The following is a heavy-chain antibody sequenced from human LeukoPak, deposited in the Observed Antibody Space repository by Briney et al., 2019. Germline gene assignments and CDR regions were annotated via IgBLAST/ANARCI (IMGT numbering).Heavy chain of an antibody. J-gene: IGHJ2*01. Sequence: SETLSLTCTVSGGSFSSYYWSWIRQPPGKGLEWIGCIYYSGSTNYNPSLKSRVTISVDTSKNQFSLKLSSVTAADTAVYYCARGRKSSIAVAGRLWWYFDLWGRGTLVTVSS. CDR2: IYYSGST. V-gene: IGHV4-59*01. CDR1: GGSFSSYY. CDR3: ARGRKSSIAVAGRLWWYFDL. D-gene: IGHD6-19*01.